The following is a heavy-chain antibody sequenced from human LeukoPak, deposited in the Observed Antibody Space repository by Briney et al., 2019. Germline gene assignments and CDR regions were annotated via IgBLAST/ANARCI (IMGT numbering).Heavy chain of an antibody. J-gene: IGHJ4*02. CDR2: IDPSDSYT. Sequence: GESLKISCKGSGYSFTSHWINWVRQMAGKGLEWMGRIDPSDSYTNYSPSFQGHVTISADKSINTAYLQWSSLKASDTAMYYCARVPRGANSMVATSPPFDYWGQGTLVTVSS. D-gene: IGHD5-12*01. CDR3: ARVPRGANSMVATSPPFDY. V-gene: IGHV5-10-1*01. CDR1: GYSFTSHW.